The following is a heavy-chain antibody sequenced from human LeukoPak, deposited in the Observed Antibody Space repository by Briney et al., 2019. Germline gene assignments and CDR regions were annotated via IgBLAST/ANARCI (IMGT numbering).Heavy chain of an antibody. CDR1: GFTFSTYA. V-gene: IGHV3-23*01. D-gene: IGHD5-18*01. CDR2: VSGSGGNT. Sequence: GGSLRLSCAASGFTFSTYAMTWVRQAPGKGLEWVSTVSGSGGNTYYADSVKGRFTISRDNSKNTLYLQMNSLRAEDTAIYYCARGPVDTAMVIGYYFDYWGQGTLVTVSS. CDR3: ARGPVDTAMVIGYYFDY. J-gene: IGHJ4*02.